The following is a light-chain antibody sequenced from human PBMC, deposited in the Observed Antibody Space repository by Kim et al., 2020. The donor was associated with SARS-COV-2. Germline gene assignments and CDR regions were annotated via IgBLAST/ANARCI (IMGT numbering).Light chain of an antibody. J-gene: IGLJ3*02. V-gene: IGLV1-44*01. CDR2: SNN. CDR1: SSNIGSNN. CDR3: AVWYDSLKQGV. Sequence: ELTQPPSASGTPGQRVTISCSGSSSNIGSNNVVWYQQLPGAAPNLLIYSNNQLPSGIPDRFSGSRSGTSASLAISGLQSGDEADYYCAVWYDSLKQGVFGGGTQLTVL.